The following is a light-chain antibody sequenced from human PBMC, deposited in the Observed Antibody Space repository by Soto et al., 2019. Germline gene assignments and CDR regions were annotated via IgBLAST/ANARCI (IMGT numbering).Light chain of an antibody. V-gene: IGKV1-39*01. CDR1: QSISSY. J-gene: IGKJ1*01. Sequence: IQITQSPSSLSASVGDRVTITCRASQSISSYLNWYQQKPGKAPKLLIYAASSLQSGVPSRFSGSGSGTDFTLTISSLQPEDFATYYCQQSRTFGQGTKVDIK. CDR3: QQSRT. CDR2: AAS.